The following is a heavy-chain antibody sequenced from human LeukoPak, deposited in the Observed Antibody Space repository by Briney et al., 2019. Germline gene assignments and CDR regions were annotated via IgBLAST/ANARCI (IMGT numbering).Heavy chain of an antibody. CDR2: FDPEDGEDGET. D-gene: IGHD1-1*01. CDR1: GYCLIEVA. CDR3: AMTDRYAGRPFDY. V-gene: IGHV1-24*01. Sequence: ASVKVSCKVSGYCLIEVAMHWVRQAPGKGLEWVGSFDPEDGEDGETHYGQKFQGRVTMTEDASTDTAYMELSSLTSKDTAVYYCAMTDRYAGRPFDYWGQGTLVTVSS. J-gene: IGHJ4*02.